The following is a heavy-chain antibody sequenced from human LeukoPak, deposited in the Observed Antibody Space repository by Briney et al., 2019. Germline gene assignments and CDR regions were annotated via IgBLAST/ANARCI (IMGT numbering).Heavy chain of an antibody. CDR1: GGSISSGSYY. Sequence: PSETLSLTCTVSGGSISSGSYYWSWIRQPAGKGLEWIGRIYTSGSTNYNPSLKSRVTISVDTSKNQFSLKLSSVTAADTAVCYCARDSEVGVNYDTYWGQGTLVTVSS. CDR3: ARDSEVGVNYDTY. J-gene: IGHJ4*02. V-gene: IGHV4-61*02. CDR2: IYTSGST. D-gene: IGHD2-21*01.